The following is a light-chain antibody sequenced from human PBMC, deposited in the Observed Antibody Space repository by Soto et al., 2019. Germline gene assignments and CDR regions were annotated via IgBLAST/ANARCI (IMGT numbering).Light chain of an antibody. Sequence: EIVVTQSPATLSASPGERATLSCRSSQSVSSYLAWYQQKPGQAPRLLIYAASTRATGIPDRFSGSGSGTEFTLTISTLQSEDFAIYYCQHYNNWPPWTFGQGTKVDI. J-gene: IGKJ1*01. CDR3: QHYNNWPPWT. CDR2: AAS. V-gene: IGKV3D-15*01. CDR1: QSVSSY.